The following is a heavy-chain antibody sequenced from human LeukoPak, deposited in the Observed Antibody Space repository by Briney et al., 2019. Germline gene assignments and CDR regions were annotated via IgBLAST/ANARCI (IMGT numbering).Heavy chain of an antibody. V-gene: IGHV3-7*01. CDR3: ARAGPAAIRIFDY. CDR2: IKQDGSEK. J-gene: IGHJ4*02. D-gene: IGHD2-2*01. Sequence: GGSLRLSCAASGFTFSSYWMSWVRQAPGKGLEWVANIKQDGSEKYYVDSVKGRFTISRDNAKNLLYLQMNSLRAEDTAVYYCARAGPAAIRIFDYWGQGTLVTVSS. CDR1: GFTFSSYW.